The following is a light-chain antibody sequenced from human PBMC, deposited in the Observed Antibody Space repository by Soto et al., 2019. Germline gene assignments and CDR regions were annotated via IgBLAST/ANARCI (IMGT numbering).Light chain of an antibody. V-gene: IGLV2-14*01. CDR3: STHTTSGALQV. CDR2: EVS. CDR1: SSDVGGYNY. J-gene: IGLJ1*01. Sequence: QSVLTQPASVSGSPGQSITISCTGTSSDVGGYNYVSWYQQHPGKAPKLMIYEVSNRPSGVSNRFSGSKSGNTASLTISGLQADDEADYYCSTHTTSGALQVFGTGTKLTVL.